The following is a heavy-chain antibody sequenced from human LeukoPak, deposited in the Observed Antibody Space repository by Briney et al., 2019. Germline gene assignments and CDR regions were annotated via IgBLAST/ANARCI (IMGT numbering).Heavy chain of an antibody. CDR2: IKGDGSEE. V-gene: IGHV3-7*01. D-gene: IGHD2-21*01. CDR3: ARGSYYYFDY. CDR1: GFIFRTSW. J-gene: IGHJ4*02. Sequence: PGGSLRLSCAASGFIFRTSWMNWVRQAPGKGLEWVASIKGDGSEEYYTDSVEGRFSISRDNAKNSLDLQMNSLRAEDTAVYYCARGSYYYFDYWGQGTLVTVSS.